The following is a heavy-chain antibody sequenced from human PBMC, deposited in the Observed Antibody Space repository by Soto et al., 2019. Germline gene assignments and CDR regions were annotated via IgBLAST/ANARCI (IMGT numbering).Heavy chain of an antibody. CDR1: GGSISSGGYY. CDR2: IYYSGST. J-gene: IGHJ6*02. Sequence: QVQLQESGPGLVKPSQTLSLTCTVSGGSISSGGYYWSWIRQHPGKGLEWIGYIYYSGSTYYNPSLKSRVTISVDTSKNQFSLKLSSVTAADTAVSYCAREGWGSGSYSGYYYGMDVWGQGTTVTVSS. D-gene: IGHD3-10*01. CDR3: AREGWGSGSYSGYYYGMDV. V-gene: IGHV4-31*03.